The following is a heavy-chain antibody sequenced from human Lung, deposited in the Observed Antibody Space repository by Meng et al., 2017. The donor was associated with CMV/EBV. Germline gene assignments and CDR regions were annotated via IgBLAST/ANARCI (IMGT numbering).Heavy chain of an antibody. V-gene: IGHV3-21*01. Sequence: GESLKISCAASGFTFSSYSMNWVRQAPGKGLEWVSSISSSSSYIYYADSVKGRFTISRDNAKNSLYLQMNSLRAEDTAVYYCATSRGSGWDRTGWFDPWGQGXLVTVSS. CDR2: ISSSSSYI. CDR1: GFTFSSYS. CDR3: ATSRGSGWDRTGWFDP. D-gene: IGHD6-19*01. J-gene: IGHJ5*02.